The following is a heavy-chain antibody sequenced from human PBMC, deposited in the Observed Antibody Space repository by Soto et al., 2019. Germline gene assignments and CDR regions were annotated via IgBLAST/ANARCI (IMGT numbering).Heavy chain of an antibody. CDR3: AIIVATTPIGYYYGMDV. J-gene: IGHJ6*02. CDR2: ISSSSSYI. Sequence: PGGSLRLSCAASGFTFSSYSMNWVRQAPGKGLEWVSSISSSSSYIYYADSVKGRFTISRDNAKNSLYLQMNSLRAEDTAVYYCAIIVATTPIGYYYGMDVWGQGTTVTVSS. D-gene: IGHD5-12*01. V-gene: IGHV3-21*01. CDR1: GFTFSSYS.